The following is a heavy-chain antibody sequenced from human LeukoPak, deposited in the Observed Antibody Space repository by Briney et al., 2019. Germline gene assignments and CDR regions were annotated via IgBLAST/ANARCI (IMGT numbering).Heavy chain of an antibody. Sequence: GGSLRLSCAASGFTFSTYTLSWVRQAPGKGLEWVSSMVSTTTYIFYADSVQGRFTISRDNAKNSLYLKINSPRAEDTAVYYCARPDYSSNPYGMDVRGQGTPVTVSS. V-gene: IGHV3-21*01. CDR3: ARPDYSSNPYGMDV. D-gene: IGHD4-11*01. CDR1: GFTFSTYT. CDR2: MVSTTTYI. J-gene: IGHJ6*02.